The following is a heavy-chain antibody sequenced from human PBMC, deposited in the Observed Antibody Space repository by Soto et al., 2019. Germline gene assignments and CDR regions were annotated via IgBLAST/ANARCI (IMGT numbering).Heavy chain of an antibody. CDR2: INWSGEST. CDR1: GFIFEDYG. CDR3: ARIRRGGGYYFDY. Sequence: DVQLVESGGGVVRPGGSLRLSCVGSGFIFEDYGMNWVRQSPGKGLEWLSFINWSGESTVYGDSVRGRFTISRDNAKNSLYLQMNSLRAEDTALYYCARIRRGGGYYFDYWGQGSLVTVSS. D-gene: IGHD3-10*01. V-gene: IGHV3-20*04. J-gene: IGHJ4*02.